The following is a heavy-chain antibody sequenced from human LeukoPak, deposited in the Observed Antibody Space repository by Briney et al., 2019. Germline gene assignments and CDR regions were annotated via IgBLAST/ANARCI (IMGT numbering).Heavy chain of an antibody. V-gene: IGHV3-23*01. D-gene: IGHD2-21*01. CDR1: GFTFTTYW. CDR2: ISGGGGST. Sequence: GGSLRLSCVASGFTFTTYWMAWVRQAPGKGLEWVSVISGGGGSTYYADSVKGRFTISRDNSKNTLYLQMNSLRAEDTAVYYCATEKGDSPDYWGQGTLVTVSS. CDR3: ATEKGDSPDY. J-gene: IGHJ4*02.